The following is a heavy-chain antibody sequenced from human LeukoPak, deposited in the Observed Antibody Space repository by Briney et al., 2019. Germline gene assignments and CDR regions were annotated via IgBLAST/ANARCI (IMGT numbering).Heavy chain of an antibody. CDR1: GGSFSGYY. J-gene: IGHJ4*02. D-gene: IGHD5-18*01. CDR2: INHSGST. V-gene: IGHV4-34*01. Sequence: SETLSLTCAVYGGSFSGYYWSWIRQPPGKGLEWIGEINHSGSTNYNPSLKSRVTISVDTSKNQFSLKLSSVTAADTAVYYCASTDVDTAMAYFDYWGQGTLVTVSS. CDR3: ASTDVDTAMAYFDY.